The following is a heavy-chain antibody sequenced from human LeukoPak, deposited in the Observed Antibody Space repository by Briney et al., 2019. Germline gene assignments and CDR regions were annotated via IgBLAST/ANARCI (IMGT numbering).Heavy chain of an antibody. V-gene: IGHV4-59*01. CDR1: GGFISSYY. CDR3: VRSDDFWSGYYGY. J-gene: IGHJ4*02. CDR2: IYYSGST. D-gene: IGHD3-3*01. Sequence: SETLSLTCSVSGGFISSYYWSWIRQPPGEGLEWIVYIYYSGSTNYNPSLKSRVTISVDTSKNHFSLKLSSVTAADTAVYYCVRSDDFWSGYYGYWGQGTLVTVSS.